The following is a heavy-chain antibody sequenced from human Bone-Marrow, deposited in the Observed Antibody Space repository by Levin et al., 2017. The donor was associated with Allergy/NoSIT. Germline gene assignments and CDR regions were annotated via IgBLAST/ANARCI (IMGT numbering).Heavy chain of an antibody. CDR1: GYTFTNSD. D-gene: IGHD2-8*01. CDR3: ARGRRPSVGVAPEDSYYFGLDV. CDR2: MNPKTGNT. J-gene: IGHJ6*02. Sequence: ASVKVSCKASGYTFTNSDVNWVRQATGQGLEWLGWMNPKTGNTAYAQKFQGRLLVTRNTSISTTYMELNSLTSEDTAVYYCARGRRPSVGVAPEDSYYFGLDVWGQGTAITVS. V-gene: IGHV1-8*01.